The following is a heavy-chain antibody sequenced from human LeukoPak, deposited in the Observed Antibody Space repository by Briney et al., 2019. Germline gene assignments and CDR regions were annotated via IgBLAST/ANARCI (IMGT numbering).Heavy chain of an antibody. Sequence: SETLSLTCAVYGGSFSGYYWSWIRQPPGKGLEWIGEINHNGSTNYNPSLKSRVTISVDTSKNQFSLKLSSVTAADTAVYYCARGPKWFGAVSWFDPWGQGTLVTVSS. V-gene: IGHV4-34*01. CDR2: INHNGST. CDR3: ARGPKWFGAVSWFDP. CDR1: GGSFSGYY. D-gene: IGHD3-10*01. J-gene: IGHJ5*02.